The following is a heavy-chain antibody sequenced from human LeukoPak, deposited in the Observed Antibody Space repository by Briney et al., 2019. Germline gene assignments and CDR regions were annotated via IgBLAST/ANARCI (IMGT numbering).Heavy chain of an antibody. CDR1: GYTFTGYY. Sequence: ASVKVSCKASGYTFTGYYMHWVRQAPGQGLEWMGWINPNSGGTNYAQKFQGRVTMTRDTSTSTVYMELSSLRSEDTAVYYCARDPGDTSAYYHGFFDYWGQGTLVTVSS. D-gene: IGHD3-22*01. CDR2: INPNSGGT. J-gene: IGHJ4*02. CDR3: ARDPGDTSAYYHGFFDY. V-gene: IGHV1-2*02.